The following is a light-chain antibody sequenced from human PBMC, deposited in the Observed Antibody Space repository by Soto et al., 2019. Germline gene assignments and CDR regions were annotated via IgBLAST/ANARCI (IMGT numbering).Light chain of an antibody. V-gene: IGLV2-8*01. CDR2: EVT. J-gene: IGLJ2*01. CDR1: SSDIGGYNY. Sequence: QSALTQPPSASGSPGQSVTISCTGTSSDIGGYNYISWYQQQPGRAPKLIIYEVTKRPSGVPDRFSASKSGNTASLTVSGLQVEDEAEYYCASYALSSVVFGGGTKLTVL. CDR3: ASYALSSVV.